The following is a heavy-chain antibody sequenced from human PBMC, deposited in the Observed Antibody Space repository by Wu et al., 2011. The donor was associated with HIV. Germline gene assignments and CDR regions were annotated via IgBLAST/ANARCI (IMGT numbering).Heavy chain of an antibody. CDR2: IIPIFGTA. V-gene: IGHV1-69*14. D-gene: IGHD6-19*01. CDR3: AGDSVAGEYYGMDV. J-gene: IGHJ6*02. Sequence: QVQLVQSGAEVKKPGSSVRVSCKASGDTFNSYAFSWVRQAPGQGLEWMGGIIPIFGTANYAQNFQGRVTITADKSTSIAYMELSSLTFEDTAVYYCAGDSVAGEYYGMDVWGQGTTVTVSS. CDR1: GDTFNSYA.